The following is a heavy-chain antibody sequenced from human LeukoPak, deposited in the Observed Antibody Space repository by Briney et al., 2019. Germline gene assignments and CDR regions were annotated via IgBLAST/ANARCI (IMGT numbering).Heavy chain of an antibody. CDR1: GGSFSGYY. Sequence: SETLSLTCAVYGGSFSGYYWSWIRQPPGKGLEWIGYIYYSGSTNYNPSLKSRVTISVDTSKNQFSLKLSSVTAADTAVYYCARATVGPYYFDYWGQGTLVTVSS. D-gene: IGHD4-23*01. CDR2: IYYSGST. CDR3: ARATVGPYYFDY. V-gene: IGHV4-59*01. J-gene: IGHJ4*02.